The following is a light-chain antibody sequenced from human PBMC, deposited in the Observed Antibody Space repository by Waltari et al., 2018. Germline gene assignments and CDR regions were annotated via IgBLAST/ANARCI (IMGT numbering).Light chain of an antibody. V-gene: IGLV2-14*03. CDR2: EVS. CDR3: SSHTSTVPHV. Sequence: QSALTQPASVSGSPDRPTTTPSPGPRTDLGGLGYFSWSQQYPGRAPKLIIYEVSYRPSGISTRFSGSKSGNTASLTISGLQADDEADYYCSSHTSTVPHVFGTGTRVTV. J-gene: IGLJ1*01. CDR1: RTDLGGLGY.